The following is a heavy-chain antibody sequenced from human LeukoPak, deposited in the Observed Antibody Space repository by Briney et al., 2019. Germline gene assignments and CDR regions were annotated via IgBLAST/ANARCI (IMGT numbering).Heavy chain of an antibody. CDR3: ARVIRASPRGGKSGAFDI. CDR1: GYRFTSYW. D-gene: IGHD3-3*01. CDR2: IYPGDSDT. J-gene: IGHJ3*02. Sequence: PGESLQISFQGSGYRFTSYWIGWVRPMPGKGLEWMGIIYPGDSDTRYSPSFQGQVTISGDKSISTAYLQWSSLKASDTAMYYCARVIRASPRGGKSGAFDIWGQGTMVTVSS. V-gene: IGHV5-51*01.